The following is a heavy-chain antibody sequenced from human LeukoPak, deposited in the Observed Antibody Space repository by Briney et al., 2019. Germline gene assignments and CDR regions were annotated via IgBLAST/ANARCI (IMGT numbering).Heavy chain of an antibody. CDR1: GFTFSSYS. Sequence: GGSLRLSRAASGFTFSSYSMNWVRQAPGKGLEWVSSISSSSSYIYYADSVKGRFTISRDNAKNSLYLQMNSLRAEDTAVYYCARDGWYCSSTSCYDPHYYYYGMDVWGQGTTVTVSS. CDR3: ARDGWYCSSTSCYDPHYYYYGMDV. D-gene: IGHD2-2*01. J-gene: IGHJ6*02. CDR2: ISSSSSYI. V-gene: IGHV3-21*01.